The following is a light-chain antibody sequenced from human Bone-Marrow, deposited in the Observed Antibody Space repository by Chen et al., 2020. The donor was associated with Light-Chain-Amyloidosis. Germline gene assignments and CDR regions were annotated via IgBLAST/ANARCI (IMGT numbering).Light chain of an antibody. Sequence: YVLTQPSSVSVAPGQTATIACGGNNIGSTSVHWYQQTPGQAPLLVVYDHSDRPSGIPERLSGSNSGNTATLTISRVEVGDEADYYCQVWDRSSDRPVFGGGTKLTVL. V-gene: IGLV3-21*02. CDR2: DHS. J-gene: IGLJ3*02. CDR3: QVWDRSSDRPV. CDR1: NIGSTS.